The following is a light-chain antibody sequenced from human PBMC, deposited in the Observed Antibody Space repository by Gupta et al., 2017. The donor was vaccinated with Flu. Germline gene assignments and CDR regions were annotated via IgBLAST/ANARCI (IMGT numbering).Light chain of an antibody. Sequence: PATLSVSPGERATLSCSASESVSNNLAWFQQKQGQAPRLLIFGASCRGTGVPDRFSGSGSGTEFTLTINGLQSEDFAIYYCQQYHNWPRTFGQGTRVDIK. CDR3: QQYHNWPRT. CDR1: ESVSNN. CDR2: GAS. V-gene: IGKV3-15*01. J-gene: IGKJ1*01.